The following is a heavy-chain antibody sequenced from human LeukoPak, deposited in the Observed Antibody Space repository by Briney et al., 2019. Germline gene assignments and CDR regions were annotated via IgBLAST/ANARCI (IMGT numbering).Heavy chain of an antibody. V-gene: IGHV4-59*08. CDR1: GGSISSYY. Sequence: PSDTLSLTRTVSGGSISSYYWSCIRHPPGKRLEWLGYIYYSGSTNYNPSLKSRVTISVDTSKAQFSLKLSSVTAADTAVDYCARHRVVAAAILGPAYYYGMDVWGQGTTVTVSS. CDR2: IYYSGST. CDR3: ARHRVVAAAILGPAYYYGMDV. J-gene: IGHJ6*02. D-gene: IGHD2-2*01.